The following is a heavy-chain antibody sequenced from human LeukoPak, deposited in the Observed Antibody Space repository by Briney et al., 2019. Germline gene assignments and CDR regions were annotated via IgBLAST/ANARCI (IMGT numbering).Heavy chain of an antibody. Sequence: PSETLSLTCGVSGDPISSGNYYWTWIRQPAGKGLEWIGRIYSTGSTNYNPSLKSRVTISVDTSKNQFSLRLSSVTAADTAVYYCARVTTGGYYNCWGQGTLVTVS. D-gene: IGHD3-22*01. CDR2: IYSTGST. V-gene: IGHV4-61*02. J-gene: IGHJ4*02. CDR1: GDPISSGNYY. CDR3: ARVTTGGYYNC.